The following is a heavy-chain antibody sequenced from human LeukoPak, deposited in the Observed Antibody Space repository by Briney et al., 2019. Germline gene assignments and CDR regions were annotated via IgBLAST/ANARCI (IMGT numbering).Heavy chain of an antibody. Sequence: PSETLSLTCAVSGGSVSSSSYYWGWIRQPPGKGLEWIGSIYYSGSTYYNPSLKSRVTISVDKSKNQFSLKLSSVTAADTAVYYCALIAVYHKGGYYYYYMDVWGKGTTVTVSS. J-gene: IGHJ6*03. V-gene: IGHV4-39*07. D-gene: IGHD6-19*01. CDR3: ALIAVYHKGGYYYYYMDV. CDR1: GGSVSSSSYY. CDR2: IYYSGST.